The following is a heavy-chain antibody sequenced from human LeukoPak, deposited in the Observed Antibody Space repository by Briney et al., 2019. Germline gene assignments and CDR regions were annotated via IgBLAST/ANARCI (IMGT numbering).Heavy chain of an antibody. CDR3: ARDHGYDILTGYYYYYGMDV. D-gene: IGHD3-9*01. V-gene: IGHV4-4*07. Sequence: SETLSFTCTVSGGSISSYYWSWIRQPAGKGLEWIGRIYTSGSTNYNPSLKSRVTMSVDTSKNQFSLKLSSVTAADTAVYYCARDHGYDILTGYYYYYGMDVWGQGTTVTVSS. CDR1: GGSISSYY. CDR2: IYTSGST. J-gene: IGHJ6*02.